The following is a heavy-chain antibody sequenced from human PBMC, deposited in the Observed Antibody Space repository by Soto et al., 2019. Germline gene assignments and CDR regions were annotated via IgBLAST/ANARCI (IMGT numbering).Heavy chain of an antibody. CDR3: ARYRGSYSRPFDY. Sequence: EVLLVESGGGVVQPGGSLRLSCAASGFIFSDYYMDWVRQAPGKGLEWVARIRNKANSHSTEYAASVEGRFTISSDESQNSMYLQMNNPKSEDTGVYYCARYRGSYSRPFDYRGRGTMVTVSS. CDR2: IRNKANSHST. V-gene: IGHV3-72*01. J-gene: IGHJ4*02. CDR1: GFIFSDYY. D-gene: IGHD1-26*01.